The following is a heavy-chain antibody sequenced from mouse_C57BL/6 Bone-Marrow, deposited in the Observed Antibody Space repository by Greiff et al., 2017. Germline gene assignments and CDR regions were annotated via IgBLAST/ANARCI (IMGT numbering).Heavy chain of an antibody. D-gene: IGHD1-2*01. V-gene: IGHV1-69*01. CDR3: ARSANFYWYFDV. CDR1: GYTFTSYW. Sequence: QVQLQQPGAELVMPGASVKLSCKASGYTFTSYWMHWVKQRPGQGLEWIGEIDPSDSYTNYNQKFKGKSTLTVDKSSSTAYMQLSSLTSEDSAVYYCARSANFYWYFDVGGTGTTVTVSS. CDR2: IDPSDSYT. J-gene: IGHJ1*03.